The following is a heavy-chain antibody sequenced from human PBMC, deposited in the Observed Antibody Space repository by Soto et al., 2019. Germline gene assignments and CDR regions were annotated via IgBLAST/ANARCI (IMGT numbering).Heavy chain of an antibody. CDR2: INPIFGTA. CDR3: ARDKLPAAIQDCFSH. J-gene: IGHJ4*02. Sequence: GASVKVSCKASGGTFSSYAISWVRQAAGQGLEGMGGINPIFGTANYAQKFQGRITITADESTSTAYMELSSLRSEDTAVYYCARDKLPAAIQDCFSHWGQGTLVTVSS. CDR1: GGTFSSYA. V-gene: IGHV1-69*13. D-gene: IGHD2-2*01.